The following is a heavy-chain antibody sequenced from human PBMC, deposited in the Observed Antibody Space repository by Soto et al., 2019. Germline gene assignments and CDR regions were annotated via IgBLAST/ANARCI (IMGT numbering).Heavy chain of an antibody. V-gene: IGHV3-72*01. CDR2: SRNKANSYTT. CDR3: VLGSRGY. D-gene: IGHD3-22*01. CDR1: GFTFSDHY. J-gene: IGHJ4*02. Sequence: GGSLRLSCAASGFTFSDHYMDWVRQAPGKGLEWVGRSRNKANSYTTEYAASVKGRFTISRDDSKNSLYLQMNSLKTEDTAVYYCVLGSRGYWGQGTLVTV.